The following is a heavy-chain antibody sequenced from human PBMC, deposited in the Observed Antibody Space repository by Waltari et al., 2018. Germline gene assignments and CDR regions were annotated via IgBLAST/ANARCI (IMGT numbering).Heavy chain of an antibody. D-gene: IGHD7-27*01. CDR2: INHSGRT. CDR1: GGSFSGYY. CDR3: ARVSFSGVYFDY. V-gene: IGHV4-34*01. J-gene: IGHJ4*02. Sequence: QVQLQQWGAGLLKPSETLSLTCAVYGGSFSGYYWSWIRQPPGKGLEWIGEINHSGRTNYNPSLKSRVTISVDTSKNQFSLKLSSVTAADTAVYYCARVSFSGVYFDYWGQGTLVTVSS.